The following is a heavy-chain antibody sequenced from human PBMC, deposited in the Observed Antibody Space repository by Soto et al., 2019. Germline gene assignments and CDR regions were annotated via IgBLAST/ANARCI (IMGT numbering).Heavy chain of an antibody. CDR3: ARDHPVDYDISASYYFDY. CDR2: ISEDGSNQ. J-gene: IGHJ4*02. D-gene: IGHD3-9*01. CDR1: GFTFSNYA. V-gene: IGHV3-30-3*01. Sequence: QVQLVESGGGVVQPGRSLRLSCAASGFTFSNYAMHWVRQAPGKGLEWVALISEDGSNQYYAASVKGRFTISRDSSMKTLYLQMNSLRPEDTAVYYCARDHPVDYDISASYYFDYWGQGTLVTVSS.